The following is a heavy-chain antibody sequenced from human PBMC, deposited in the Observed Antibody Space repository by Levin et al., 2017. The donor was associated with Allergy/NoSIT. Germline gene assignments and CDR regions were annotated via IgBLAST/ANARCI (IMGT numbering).Heavy chain of an antibody. V-gene: IGHV4-59*01. CDR3: ARTGYSGYDLDY. Sequence: SQTLSLTCTVSGGSISSYYWSWIRQPPGKGLEWIGYIYYSGSTNYNPSLKSRVTISVDTSKNQFSLKLSSVTAADTAVYYCARTGYSGYDLDYWGQGTLVTVSS. CDR1: GGSISSYY. D-gene: IGHD5-12*01. CDR2: IYYSGST. J-gene: IGHJ4*02.